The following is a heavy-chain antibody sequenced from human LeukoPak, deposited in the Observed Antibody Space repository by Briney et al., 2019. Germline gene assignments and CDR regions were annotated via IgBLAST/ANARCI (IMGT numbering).Heavy chain of an antibody. CDR1: GYTFTGYY. V-gene: IGHV1-2*02. CDR3: ARDRYSGYDSLGY. Sequence: ASVKVSCKASGYTFTGYYMHWVRQAPGQGLEWMGWINPNSGGTNYAQKFQGRVTMTRDTSISTAYMELSRLRSEDTAVYYCARDRYSGYDSLGYWGQGTLVTVSS. J-gene: IGHJ4*02. D-gene: IGHD5-12*01. CDR2: INPNSGGT.